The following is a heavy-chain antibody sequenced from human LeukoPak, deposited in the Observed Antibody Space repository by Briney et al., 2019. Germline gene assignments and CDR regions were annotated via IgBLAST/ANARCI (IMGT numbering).Heavy chain of an antibody. D-gene: IGHD2-8*02. J-gene: IGHJ4*02. V-gene: IGHV3-20*04. CDR2: TYWNGGST. CDR3: ARGVSYYGTGGLDY. CDR1: GFTFDDYG. Sequence: PEGSLRLSCAASGFTFDDYGMSWVRQAPGKGLEWVSGTYWNGGSTGYADSVKGRFTISRDNAQNSLYLQMNSLRAEDTALYYCARGVSYYGTGGLDYWGQGTLVTVSS.